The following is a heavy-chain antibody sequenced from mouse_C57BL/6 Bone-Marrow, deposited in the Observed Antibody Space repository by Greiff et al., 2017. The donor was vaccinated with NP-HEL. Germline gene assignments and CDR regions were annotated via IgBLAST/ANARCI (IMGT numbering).Heavy chain of an antibody. CDR2: IWSGGST. CDR1: GFSLTSYG. CDR3: AKNRIYDGYYWFAY. Sequence: QVQLQQSGPGLVQPSQSLSITCTVSGFSLTSYGVHWVRQPPGKGLEWLGGIWSGGSTDYNAAFISRLSISKDNSKSQVFFKMNSLQADDTAIYYCAKNRIYDGYYWFAYWGQGTLVTVSA. V-gene: IGHV2-4*01. D-gene: IGHD2-3*01. J-gene: IGHJ3*01.